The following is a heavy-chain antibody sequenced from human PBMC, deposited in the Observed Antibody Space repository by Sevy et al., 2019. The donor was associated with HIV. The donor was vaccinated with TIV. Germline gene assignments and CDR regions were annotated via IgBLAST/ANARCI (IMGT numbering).Heavy chain of an antibody. CDR2: ISGTGDYK. D-gene: IGHD5-18*01. CDR3: AKKMGGGSGMAFLVDY. V-gene: IGHV3-23*01. CDR1: GFTFSNFA. J-gene: IGHJ4*02. Sequence: GGSLRLSCAASGFTFSNFAIGWVRQAPGKGLDWISVISGTGDYKYYADSVKGRFTISRDNSKNTLSLQMNSLRAEDTAIFYCAKKMGGGSGMAFLVDYWGQGTLVTVSS.